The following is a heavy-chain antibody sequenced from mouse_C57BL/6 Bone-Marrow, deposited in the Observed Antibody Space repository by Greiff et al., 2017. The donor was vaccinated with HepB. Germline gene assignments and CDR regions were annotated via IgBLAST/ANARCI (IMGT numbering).Heavy chain of an antibody. CDR2: IYPRSGNT. D-gene: IGHD1-1*01. V-gene: IGHV1-81*01. J-gene: IGHJ4*01. CDR3: ARRANYYGSSYYAMDY. CDR1: GYTFTSYG. Sequence: VQLQQSGAELARPGASVKLSCKASGYTFTSYGISWVKQRTGQGLEWIGEIYPRSGNTYYNEKFKGKATLTADKSSSTAYMELRSLTSEDSAVYFCARRANYYGSSYYAMDYWGQGTSVTVSS.